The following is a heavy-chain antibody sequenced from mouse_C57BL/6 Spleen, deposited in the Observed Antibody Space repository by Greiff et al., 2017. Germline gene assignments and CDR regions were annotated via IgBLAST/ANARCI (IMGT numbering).Heavy chain of an antibody. CDR2: INPNYGTT. V-gene: IGHV1-39*01. Sequence: EVQLQQSGPELVKPGASVKISCKASGYSFTDYNMNWVKQSNGKSLEWIGVINPNYGTTSYNQKFKGKATLTVDQSSSTAYLQLNSLTSEDSAVYYCARRQYGSSYGYFDVWGTGTTVTVSS. CDR1: GYSFTDYN. D-gene: IGHD1-1*01. J-gene: IGHJ1*03. CDR3: ARRQYGSSYGYFDV.